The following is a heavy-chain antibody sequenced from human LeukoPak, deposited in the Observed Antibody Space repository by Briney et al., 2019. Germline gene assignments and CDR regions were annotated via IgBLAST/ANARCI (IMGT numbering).Heavy chain of an antibody. D-gene: IGHD3-10*01. V-gene: IGHV3-11*04. CDR3: ARVPMVRGVRGRDYYFDY. Sequence: GGSLRLSCAVSGFTVSGNCMSWVRQAPGKGLEWVSYISSSGSTIYYADSVKGRFTISRDNAKNSLFLQMNSLRAEDTTVYYCARVPMVRGVRGRDYYFDYWGQGTLVTVSS. J-gene: IGHJ4*02. CDR1: GFTVSGNC. CDR2: ISSSGSTI.